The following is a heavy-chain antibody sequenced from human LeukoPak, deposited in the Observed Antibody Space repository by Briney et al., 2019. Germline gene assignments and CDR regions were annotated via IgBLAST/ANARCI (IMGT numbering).Heavy chain of an antibody. CDR1: GVTLSSYA. J-gene: IGHJ4*02. CDR3: ARAFYDFLTGYPAYFDY. D-gene: IGHD3-9*01. CDR2: ISSSSNYI. V-gene: IGHV3-21*01. Sequence: GGALRLSCADSGVTLSSYAMSWVRQAPGEGLGWVSYISSSSNYIYYAASVKGRFTISRDNAKNSLYLQMNSLRAEDTAVYYCARAFYDFLTGYPAYFDYWGQGTLVTVSS.